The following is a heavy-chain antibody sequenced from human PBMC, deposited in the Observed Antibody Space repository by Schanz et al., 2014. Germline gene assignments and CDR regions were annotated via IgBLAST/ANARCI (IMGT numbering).Heavy chain of an antibody. V-gene: IGHV3-23*04. D-gene: IGHD6-19*01. CDR2: ITGSGSKT. CDR3: ARDLISSGWYG. J-gene: IGHJ4*02. Sequence: VQLVESGGGVVQPGGSLRLSCAASGFVFRTFAMYWVRQAPGKGLEWVSAITGSGSKTYYADSVKGRFTIARDNSKNTLFLQMDSLRVEDTAVYYCARDLISSGWYGWGQGTLVTVSS. CDR1: GFVFRTFA.